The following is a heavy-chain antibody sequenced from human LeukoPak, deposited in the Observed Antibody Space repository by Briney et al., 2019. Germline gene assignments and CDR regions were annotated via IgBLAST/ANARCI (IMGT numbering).Heavy chain of an antibody. Sequence: ASVKVSCKASGYTFTGYYMHWVRHAPGQGLEWMGWINPNSGGTNYAQKFQGRVTMTRDTSISTAYMELSRLRSDDTAVYYCARVHDYGDHFDYWGQGTLVTVSS. J-gene: IGHJ4*02. V-gene: IGHV1-2*02. CDR3: ARVHDYGDHFDY. D-gene: IGHD4-17*01. CDR2: INPNSGGT. CDR1: GYTFTGYY.